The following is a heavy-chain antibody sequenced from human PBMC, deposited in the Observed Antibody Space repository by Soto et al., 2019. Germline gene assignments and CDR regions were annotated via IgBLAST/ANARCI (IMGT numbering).Heavy chain of an antibody. Sequence: PGGSLRLSCAASGFTFSSYAMHWVRQAPGKGLEWVAVISYDGSNKYYADSVKGRFTISRDNSKNTLYLQMNSLRAEDTAVYYCASSALAHSGSYDPYHYYYGMDVWGQGTTVTVSS. CDR1: GFTFSSYA. V-gene: IGHV3-30-3*01. CDR2: ISYDGSNK. J-gene: IGHJ6*02. CDR3: ASSALAHSGSYDPYHYYYGMDV. D-gene: IGHD1-26*01.